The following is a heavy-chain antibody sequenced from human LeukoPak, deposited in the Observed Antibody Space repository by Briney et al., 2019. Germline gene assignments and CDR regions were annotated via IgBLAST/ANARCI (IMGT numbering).Heavy chain of an antibody. CDR2: IYYSGST. CDR1: GGSISSSSYY. D-gene: IGHD5-24*01. J-gene: IGHJ4*02. Sequence: SETLSLTCTVSGGSISSSSYYWGWIRQHPGKGLEWIGYIYYSGSTYYNPSLKSRVTISVDTSKNQFSLKLSSVTAADTAVYYCARRRRDGYNYNWGQGTLVTVSS. CDR3: ARRRRDGYNYN. V-gene: IGHV4-31*03.